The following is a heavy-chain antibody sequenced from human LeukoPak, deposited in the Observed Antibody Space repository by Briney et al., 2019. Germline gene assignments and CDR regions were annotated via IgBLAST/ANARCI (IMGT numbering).Heavy chain of an antibody. CDR2: IRYDGSNK. D-gene: IGHD6-13*01. CDR3: AKPLYSSSWYDAFDI. Sequence: GGSLRLSCAASGFTFSSYGMHWVRQAPGKGLEWVAFIRYDGSNKYYADSVKGRFTISRDNSKNTLYLQMNSLRAEDTAVYYRAKPLYSSSWYDAFDIWGQGTMVTVSS. CDR1: GFTFSSYG. V-gene: IGHV3-30*02. J-gene: IGHJ3*02.